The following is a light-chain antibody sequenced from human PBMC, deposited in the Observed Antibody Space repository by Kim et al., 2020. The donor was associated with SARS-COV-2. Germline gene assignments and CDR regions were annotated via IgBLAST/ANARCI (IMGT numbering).Light chain of an antibody. CDR3: QQYNSYSPYT. V-gene: IGKV1-5*03. CDR2: KAS. Sequence: ASVGDRVTITCRASQSMSSWLAWYQRKPGKAPKLLIYKASSLESGVPSRFSGSGSGTEFTLTISSLQPDDFATYYCQQYNSYSPYTFGQGTKREI. J-gene: IGKJ2*01. CDR1: QSMSSW.